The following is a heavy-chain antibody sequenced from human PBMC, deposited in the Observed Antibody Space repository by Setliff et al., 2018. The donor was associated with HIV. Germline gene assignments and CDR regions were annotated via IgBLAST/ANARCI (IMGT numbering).Heavy chain of an antibody. CDR1: GFTFSTSC. D-gene: IGHD3-10*01. J-gene: IGHJ5*02. CDR3: ARPRLYGTALDL. CDR2: IYSDGNT. Sequence: GGSLRLSCAASGFTFSTSCMHWVRRAPGEGLEWVSSIYSDGNTYHADSVKGRFTLSRDNTKNTLYLQMDSLRPEDTAVYYCARPRLYGTALDLWGQGTLVTVSS. V-gene: IGHV3-66*02.